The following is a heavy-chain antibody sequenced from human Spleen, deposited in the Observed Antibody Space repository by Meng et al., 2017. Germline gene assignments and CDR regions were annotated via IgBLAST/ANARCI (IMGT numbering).Heavy chain of an antibody. V-gene: IGHV1-18*01. CDR1: GYTFTSYA. J-gene: IGHJ4*02. CDR2: ISGYNGDT. Sequence: QVNLVRFGAEVRKPGASVKVSCKASGYTFTSYAIAWFRQAPGQGLEWLGWISGYNGDTHYAQRFQGRVTMTGDTSISTAYMELSGLRSDDTAMYYCARDEDISAAGKLFGDYWGQGTLVTVSS. CDR3: ARDEDISAAGKLFGDY. D-gene: IGHD6-13*01.